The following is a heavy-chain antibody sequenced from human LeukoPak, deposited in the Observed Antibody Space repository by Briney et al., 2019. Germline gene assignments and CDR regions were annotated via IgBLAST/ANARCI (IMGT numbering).Heavy chain of an antibody. V-gene: IGHV1-8*03. Sequence: ASVKVSCKASGYTFTSYDINWVRQATGQGLEWMGWMNPNSGHTDYAQKFQGRVTITRNTSISTAYMELRSLRSDDTAVYYCARVRLGYDSSGYYSFLDYWGQGTLVTVSS. CDR2: MNPNSGHT. D-gene: IGHD3-22*01. J-gene: IGHJ4*02. CDR1: GYTFTSYD. CDR3: ARVRLGYDSSGYYSFLDY.